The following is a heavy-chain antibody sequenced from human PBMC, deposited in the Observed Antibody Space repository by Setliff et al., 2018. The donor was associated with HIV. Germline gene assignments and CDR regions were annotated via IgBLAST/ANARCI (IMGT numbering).Heavy chain of an antibody. CDR3: ARKGSSSRSQEYYYDF. CDR1: GGSISSGSYY. J-gene: IGHJ4*02. D-gene: IGHD6-13*01. Sequence: SETLSLTCTVSGGSISSGSYYWSWIRQPAGKGLERIGRIYTSGSTSYNPSLKSRVTISIDTPKNQFSLKLNSVTALDTAVYYCARKGSSSRSQEYYYDFWGQGTLVTVSS. V-gene: IGHV4-61*02. CDR2: IYTSGST.